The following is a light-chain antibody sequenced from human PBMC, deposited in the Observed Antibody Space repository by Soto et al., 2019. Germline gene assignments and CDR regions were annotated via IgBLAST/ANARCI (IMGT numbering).Light chain of an antibody. J-gene: IGLJ2*01. V-gene: IGLV2-14*01. CDR1: SSDIGGSDY. CDR2: VVN. CDR3: TSYASGSAHVV. Sequence: QSALTQPASVSGSPGQAITLSCTGTSSDIGGSDYVSWYQRHPGKPPKLIIYVVNNRPSGVSNRCSGSKSGNTASLTISGLQSEDEADYYCTSYASGSAHVVCGGGTKLTVL.